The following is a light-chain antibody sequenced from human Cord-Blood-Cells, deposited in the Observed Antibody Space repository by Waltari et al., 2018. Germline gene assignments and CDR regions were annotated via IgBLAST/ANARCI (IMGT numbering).Light chain of an antibody. CDR1: QSISSY. Sequence: IQMTQSPSFLSASVGDRVTITCRASQSISSYLNWYQQKPGKAPKLLIYAASSLQSGVPSRFSGSGYGTDFTLNISSLQPEDFATYYCQQSYSTPRTFGGGTKVEIK. CDR3: QQSYSTPRT. J-gene: IGKJ4*01. V-gene: IGKV1-39*01. CDR2: AAS.